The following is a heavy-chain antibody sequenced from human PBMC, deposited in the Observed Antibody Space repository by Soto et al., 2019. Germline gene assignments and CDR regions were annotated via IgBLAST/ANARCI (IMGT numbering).Heavy chain of an antibody. D-gene: IGHD4-17*01. CDR3: ARVHGDYTYYFDY. V-gene: IGHV3-74*03. CDR1: GFTFGNFW. J-gene: IGHJ4*02. CDR2: IGPDGTDI. Sequence: PGGSLRLSCSDSGFTFGNFWIHWVRQAPGKGLEWVSHIGPDGTDIVYADSVKGRFIISRDNARNTVYLQMNSLEAEDTAVYYCARVHGDYTYYFDYWGQGTLVTVSS.